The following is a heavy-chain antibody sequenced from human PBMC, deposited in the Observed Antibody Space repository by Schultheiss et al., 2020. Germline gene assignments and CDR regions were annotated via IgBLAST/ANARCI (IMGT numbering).Heavy chain of an antibody. CDR1: GFSLSTSGMC. D-gene: IGHD3-3*01. J-gene: IGHJ3*02. V-gene: IGHV2-70*01. CDR2: IDWDDDK. Sequence: SGPTRVKPTQTLTLTCTFSGFSLSTSGMCVSWIRQPPGKALEWLALIDWDDDKYYSTSLKTRLTISKDTSKNQVVLTMTNMDPVDTATYYCARTLRSITIFGVVRDAFDIWGQGTMVTVSS. CDR3: ARTLRSITIFGVVRDAFDI.